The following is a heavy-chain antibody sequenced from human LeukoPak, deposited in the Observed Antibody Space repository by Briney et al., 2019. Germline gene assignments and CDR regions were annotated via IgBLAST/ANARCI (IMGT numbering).Heavy chain of an antibody. Sequence: SETLSLTCTVSGGSISSYYWSWIRQPPGKGLECVGYKYYTGSTNYNPSLKSRVTISVDTSKTQFSLKLSSVNAADTAVYYCARSLTLYGGLDVWGQGTTVTVSS. CDR2: KYYTGST. CDR3: ARSLTLYGGLDV. CDR1: GGSISSYY. J-gene: IGHJ6*02. V-gene: IGHV4-59*01. D-gene: IGHD2/OR15-2a*01.